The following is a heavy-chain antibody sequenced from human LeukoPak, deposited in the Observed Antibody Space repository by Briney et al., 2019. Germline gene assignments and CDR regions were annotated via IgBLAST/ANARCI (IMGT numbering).Heavy chain of an antibody. J-gene: IGHJ4*02. CDR1: GFTFDDYA. CDR3: AHLWSGPIDY. Sequence: GGSLRLSCAASGFTFDDYAMHWVRQAPGKGLEWVSGISWNSGTIGYADSVKGRFTISRDNAKNSLYLQMNSLRAEDTAVYYCAHLWSGPIDYWGQGTLVTVSS. CDR2: ISWNSGTI. V-gene: IGHV3-9*01. D-gene: IGHD3-3*02.